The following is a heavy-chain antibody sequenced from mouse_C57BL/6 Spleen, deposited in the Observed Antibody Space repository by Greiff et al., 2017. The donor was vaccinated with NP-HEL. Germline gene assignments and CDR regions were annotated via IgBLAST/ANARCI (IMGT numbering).Heavy chain of an antibody. CDR3: APGGTYAMDY. CDR2: INPNNGGT. Sequence: EVQLQQSGPELVKPGASVKISCKASGYTFTDYYMNWVKQSHGKSLEWIGDINPNNGGTSYNQKFKGKATLTVDKSSSTAYMELRSLTSEDSAVYYCAPGGTYAMDYWGQGTSVTVSS. V-gene: IGHV1-26*01. CDR1: GYTFTDYY. J-gene: IGHJ4*01. D-gene: IGHD2-14*01.